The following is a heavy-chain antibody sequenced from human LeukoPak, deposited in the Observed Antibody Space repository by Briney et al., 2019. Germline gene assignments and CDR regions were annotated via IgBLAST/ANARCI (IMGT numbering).Heavy chain of an antibody. J-gene: IGHJ4*02. CDR2: IKGDGIST. CDR1: GFDFSSNW. D-gene: IGHD3-3*01. CDR3: AKDHYWSIDY. V-gene: IGHV3-74*01. Sequence: GGSLRLSCAASGFDFSSNWMHWVRHAPGQGLVWVSRIKGDGISTNYADSVKGRLTISRDIAKNTLYLQMNSLRAEDTGVYYCAKDHYWSIDYWGRGTLVTVSS.